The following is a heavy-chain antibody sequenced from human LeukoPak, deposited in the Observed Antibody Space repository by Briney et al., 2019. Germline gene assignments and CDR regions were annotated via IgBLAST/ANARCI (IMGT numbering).Heavy chain of an antibody. V-gene: IGHV3-21*01. D-gene: IGHD3-22*01. CDR1: GFTFSSYS. CDR3: ARVDRYYDSSGYPSSDAFDI. Sequence: GGSLRLSCAASGFTFSSYSMNWVRQAPGKGLEWVSSMNSSSSYIYYADSVKGRFTISRDNAKNSLYLQMNSLRAEDTAVYYCARVDRYYDSSGYPSSDAFDIWGQGTMVTVSS. CDR2: MNSSSSYI. J-gene: IGHJ3*02.